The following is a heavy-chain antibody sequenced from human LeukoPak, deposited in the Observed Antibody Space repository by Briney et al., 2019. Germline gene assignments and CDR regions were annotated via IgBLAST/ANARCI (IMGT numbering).Heavy chain of an antibody. CDR3: IRDFRSADL. Sequence: GGSLRLSCVASGFTFSNYWMHWVRQPPGKGLVWVSRIYVDGRTTNYADSVKGRFTISRDNAKNTVYLEMNSLSVEDTATYYCIRDFRSADLRGQGTLVTVTS. CDR1: GFTFSNYW. CDR2: IYVDGRTT. J-gene: IGHJ5*02. V-gene: IGHV3-74*01.